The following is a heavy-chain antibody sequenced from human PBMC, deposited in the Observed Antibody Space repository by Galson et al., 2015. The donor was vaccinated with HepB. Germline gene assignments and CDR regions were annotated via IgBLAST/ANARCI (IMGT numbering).Heavy chain of an antibody. J-gene: IGHJ6*02. CDR1: GSTFTSYY. CDR2: INPSGGST. V-gene: IGHV1-46*01. Sequence: SVKVSCKASGSTFTSYYMHWVRQAPGQGLEWMGIINPSGGSTSYAQKFQGRVTMTRDTSTSTVYMELSSLRSEDTAVFYCARGGNTIYGMDVWGQGTTVTVSS. D-gene: IGHD3-3*01. CDR3: ARGGNTIYGMDV.